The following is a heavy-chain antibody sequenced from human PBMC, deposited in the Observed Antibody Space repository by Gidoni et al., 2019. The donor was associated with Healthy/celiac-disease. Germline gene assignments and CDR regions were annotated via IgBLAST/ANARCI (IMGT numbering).Heavy chain of an antibody. CDR2: IIPIFGTT. V-gene: IGHV1-69*06. J-gene: IGHJ6*04. CDR3: ARGTGGGGMDV. Sequence: QVQLVQSGAEVTKPGSSVKVSCKASGGTFSSYAISWVRQAPGQGLEWMGGIIPIFGTTNYAKKYEGRVTITADKSTGTDNMERGGLRSEDTAVYYCARGTGGGGMDVWGKGTTVTVSS. D-gene: IGHD3-10*01. CDR1: GGTFSSYA.